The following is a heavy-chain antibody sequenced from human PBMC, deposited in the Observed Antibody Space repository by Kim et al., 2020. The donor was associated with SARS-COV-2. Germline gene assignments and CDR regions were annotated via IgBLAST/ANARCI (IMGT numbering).Heavy chain of an antibody. V-gene: IGHV3-30-3*01. CDR1: GLRFVDSA. J-gene: IGHJ6*02. CDR3: ARGNYDESLSLSGYYNGMDV. CDR2: ISYDGRNK. D-gene: IGHD4-4*01. Sequence: GGSLRLSCAASGLRFVDSAMNWVRQAPGKGLEWVAVISYDGRNKEYADSVKGRFSISRENSKSTLSLQMNSLRVEDTAVYYCARGNYDESLSLSGYYNGMDVWGQGTTVTVSS.